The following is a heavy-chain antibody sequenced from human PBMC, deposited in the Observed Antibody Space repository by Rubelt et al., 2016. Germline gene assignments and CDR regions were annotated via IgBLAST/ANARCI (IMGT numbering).Heavy chain of an antibody. D-gene: IGHD1-26*01. CDR3: AHISSLGATNYFDY. J-gene: IGHJ4*02. Sequence: QITLKESGPTLVKPTQTLTLTCTFSGFSLSTSGVGVGWIRQPPGKALEWLALLYWHDDKRYSPSLKSRLTLTKDTSKNQVVLTMTNMDPVDTATYYCAHISSLGATNYFDYWGQGTLVTVSS. CDR2: LYWHDDK. CDR1: GFSLSTSGVG. V-gene: IGHV2-5*01.